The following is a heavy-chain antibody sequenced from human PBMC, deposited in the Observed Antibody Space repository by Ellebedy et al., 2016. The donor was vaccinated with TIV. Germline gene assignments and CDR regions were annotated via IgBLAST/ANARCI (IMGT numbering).Heavy chain of an antibody. CDR1: GFVFSAFD. Sequence: PGGSLRLSCAASGFVFSAFDMDWVRQAPGKGLEWISYISSSSTIYYADSVKGRFTISRDNAKNSLYLQMNSLRAEDTAVYYCARDPSLRWARKWYFDLWGRGTLVTVSS. J-gene: IGHJ2*01. CDR2: ISSSSTI. CDR3: ARDPSLRWARKWYFDL. V-gene: IGHV3-69-1*01. D-gene: IGHD4-23*01.